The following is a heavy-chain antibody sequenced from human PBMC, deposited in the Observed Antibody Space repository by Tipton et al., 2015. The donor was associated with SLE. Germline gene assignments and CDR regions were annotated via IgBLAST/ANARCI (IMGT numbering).Heavy chain of an antibody. CDR2: IYSTGAT. CDR3: ARAHYYIDS. V-gene: IGHV4-61*02. J-gene: IGHJ4*02. Sequence: TLSLTCTVSGGSIISGDYYWSWIRQPAGKGLEWIGRIYSTGATNYNPSLKSRVTISLDTSKNQFSLKLSSVTAADTAMYYCARAHYYIDSWGQGTLVTVSS. CDR1: GGSIISGDYY.